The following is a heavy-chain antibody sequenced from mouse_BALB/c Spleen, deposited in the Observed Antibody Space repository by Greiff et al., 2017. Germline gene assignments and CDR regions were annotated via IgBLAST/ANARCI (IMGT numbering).Heavy chain of an antibody. CDR2: INTYTGEP. J-gene: IGHJ2*01. D-gene: IGHD1-2*01. V-gene: IGHV9-3-1*01. CDR3: ARKELRLGDY. Sequence: KQAPGKGLKWMGWINTYTGEPTYADDFKGRFAFSLETSASTAYLQINNLKNEDTATYFCARKELRLGDYWGQGTTLTVSS.